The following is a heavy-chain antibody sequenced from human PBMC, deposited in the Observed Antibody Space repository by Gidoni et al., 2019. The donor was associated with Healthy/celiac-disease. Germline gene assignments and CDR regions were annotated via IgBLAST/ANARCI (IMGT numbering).Heavy chain of an antibody. CDR2: INHSGST. CDR1: GGSFSGYY. J-gene: IGHJ6*02. D-gene: IGHD3-3*01. V-gene: IGHV4-34*01. Sequence: VQLQQWGAGLLTPSETLSLTCSVYGGSFSGYYWSWIRQPPGKGLEWSGVINHSGSTNYTPSLKSRVTISVDTSKNQFSLKLSSVTAADTAVYYCARGAFWSGYYSVRYYYYGMDVWGQGTTVTVSS. CDR3: ARGAFWSGYYSVRYYYYGMDV.